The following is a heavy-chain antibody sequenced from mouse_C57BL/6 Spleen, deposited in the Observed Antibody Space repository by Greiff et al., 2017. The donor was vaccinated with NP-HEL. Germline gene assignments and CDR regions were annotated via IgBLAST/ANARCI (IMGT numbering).Heavy chain of an antibody. CDR1: GFTFSDAW. CDR3: SRPAGTKGFAY. J-gene: IGHJ3*01. Sequence: EVKLEESGGGLVQPGGSMKLSCAASGFTFSDAWMDWVRQSPEKGLEWVAEIRNKANNHATYYAESVKGRFTISRDDSKSSVYLQMNSLRAEDTGIYYCSRPAGTKGFAYWGQGTLVTVSA. D-gene: IGHD4-1*01. V-gene: IGHV6-6*01. CDR2: IRNKANNHAT.